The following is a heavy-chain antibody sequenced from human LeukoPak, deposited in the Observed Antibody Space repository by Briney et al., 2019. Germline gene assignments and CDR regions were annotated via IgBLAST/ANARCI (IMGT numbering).Heavy chain of an antibody. CDR1: GGSISSGSYY. Sequence: SEILSLTCTVSGGSISSGSYYWSWIRQPAGKGLEWIGRIYISGSINYNPSLKSRVTIAVDTSKNQFSLKLSSVTAADTAVYYCARVTSGYYTTDAFDIWGQGTMVTVSS. D-gene: IGHD3-3*01. V-gene: IGHV4-61*02. J-gene: IGHJ3*02. CDR3: ARVTSGYYTTDAFDI. CDR2: IYISGSI.